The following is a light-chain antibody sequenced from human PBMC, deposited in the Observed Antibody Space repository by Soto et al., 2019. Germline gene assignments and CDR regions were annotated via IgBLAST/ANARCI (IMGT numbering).Light chain of an antibody. CDR2: GAS. J-gene: IGKJ1*01. CDR1: QSVSSSY. V-gene: IGKV3-20*01. CDR3: QQYGSSPTWT. Sequence: ERVLISSAAALSLSPGERATLSCRASQSVSSSYLAWYQQKPGQAPRLLIYGASSRATGIPDRFSGSGSGTDFTLTISRLEPEDFAVYYCQQYGSSPTWTFGQGTKVDIK.